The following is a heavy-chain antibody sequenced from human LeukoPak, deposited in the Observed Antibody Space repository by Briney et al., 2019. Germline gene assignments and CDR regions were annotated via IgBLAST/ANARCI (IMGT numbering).Heavy chain of an antibody. CDR1: GFTFSSYA. J-gene: IGHJ6*02. V-gene: IGHV3-7*03. CDR2: IKQDGSEK. D-gene: IGHD2-2*01. CDR3: ARDDLIVVVPAAYYYYYYGMDV. Sequence: GGSLRLSCAASGFTFSSYAMSWVRQAPGKGLEWVANIKQDGSEKYYVDSVKGRFTISRDNAKNSLYLQMNSLRAEDTAVYYCARDDLIVVVPAAYYYYYYGMDVWGQGTTVTVSS.